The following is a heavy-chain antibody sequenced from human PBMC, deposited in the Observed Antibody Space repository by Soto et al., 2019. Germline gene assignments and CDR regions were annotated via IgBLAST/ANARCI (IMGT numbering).Heavy chain of an antibody. J-gene: IGHJ5*02. CDR3: ARESGGVAGTLDT. CDR2: INPHTGVT. D-gene: IGHD6-19*01. CDR1: GYTFTGYY. Sequence: QVQLVQSGAEVKTPGASVKVSCETSGYTFTGYYIHWVRQAPGQGLEWMRWINPHTGVTNYAQNFQGWVTMTRDTSISTVFVEMTRLKSDDTAVYYCARESGGVAGTLDTWGQGPLVTVSS. V-gene: IGHV1-2*04.